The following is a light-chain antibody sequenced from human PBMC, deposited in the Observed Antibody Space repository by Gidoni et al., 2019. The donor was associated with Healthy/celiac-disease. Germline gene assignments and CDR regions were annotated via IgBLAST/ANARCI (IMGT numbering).Light chain of an antibody. CDR2: LGS. Sequence: DIVMTQSPFSLPVTPGEPASISCRSSQSLLHSNGYNYLDWYLQKPGQSPQLLIYLGSNRASGVPDRFSGSGSGTDFTLKISRVEAEDVGVYYCMQDKQYPLTFGGXTKVEIK. V-gene: IGKV2-28*01. CDR3: MQDKQYPLT. CDR1: QSLLHSNGYNY. J-gene: IGKJ4*01.